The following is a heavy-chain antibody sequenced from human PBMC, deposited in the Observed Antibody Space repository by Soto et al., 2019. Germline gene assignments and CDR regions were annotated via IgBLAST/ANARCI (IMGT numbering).Heavy chain of an antibody. CDR2: ISYDGNDK. V-gene: IGHV3-33*06. Sequence: PGGSLRLSCAVSGFTFNHYGMHWVRQAPGRGLEWVATISYDGNDKYYADSVKGRFIISRDNSKNTLYLQMNSLRVEDTAVYYCGKDPNGDYIGAFDIWGQGTMVTVSS. D-gene: IGHD4-17*01. CDR1: GFTFNHYG. CDR3: GKDPNGDYIGAFDI. J-gene: IGHJ3*02.